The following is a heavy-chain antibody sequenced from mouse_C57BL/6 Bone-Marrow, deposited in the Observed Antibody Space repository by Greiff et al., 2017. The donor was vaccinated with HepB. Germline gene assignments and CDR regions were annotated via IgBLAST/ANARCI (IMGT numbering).Heavy chain of an antibody. CDR1: GYTFTDYE. CDR3: TRVDY. Sequence: VKLVESGAELVRPGASVTLSCKASGYTFTDYEMHWVKQTPVHGLEWIGAIDPETGGTAYNQKFKGKAILTADKSSSTAYMELRSLTSEDSAVYYCTRVDYWGQGTSVTVSS. J-gene: IGHJ4*01. V-gene: IGHV1-15*01. CDR2: IDPETGGT.